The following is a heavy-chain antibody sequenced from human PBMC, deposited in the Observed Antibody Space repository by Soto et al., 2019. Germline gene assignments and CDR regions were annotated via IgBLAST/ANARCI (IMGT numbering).Heavy chain of an antibody. D-gene: IGHD3-22*01. CDR1: GYSFAGYW. CDR3: ARQIYDSDTGPNFQYYFDS. V-gene: IGHV5-10-1*01. CDR2: IDLSDSQT. Sequence: GESLKISCKGSGYSFAGYWITWVRQKPGKGLEWMGRIDLSDSQTYYSPSFRGHVTISVTKSITTVFLQWSSLRASDTAMYYCARQIYDSDTGPNFQYYFDSWGQGTPVTVSS. J-gene: IGHJ4*02.